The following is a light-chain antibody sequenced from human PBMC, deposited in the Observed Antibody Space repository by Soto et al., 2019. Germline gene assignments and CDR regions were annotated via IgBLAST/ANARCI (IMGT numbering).Light chain of an antibody. CDR1: SSDVGGYNY. V-gene: IGLV2-11*01. CDR3: CSYAGSPRYV. CDR2: DVS. J-gene: IGLJ1*01. Sequence: SALTQPRSVSGSPGQSVTISCTGTSSDVGGYNYVSWYQQHTGKAPKVMIYDVSERPSGVPDRFSGSKSGNTASLTISGLQAEDEADYYCCSYAGSPRYVFGTGTKLTVL.